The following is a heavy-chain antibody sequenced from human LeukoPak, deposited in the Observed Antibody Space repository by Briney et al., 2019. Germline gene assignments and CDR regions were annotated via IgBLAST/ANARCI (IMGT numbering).Heavy chain of an antibody. CDR1: GFTFSSYS. V-gene: IGHV3-21*01. J-gene: IGHJ4*02. D-gene: IGHD1-26*01. CDR2: ISSSSSYI. CDR3: ARDLQWELSGIGVY. Sequence: GGSLTLSCAASGFTFSSYSMNWVRQAQGKGLEWVSSISSSSSYIYYADSVKGRFTISRDNAKNSLYLQMNSLRAEDTAVYYCARDLQWELSGIGVYWGQGTLVTVSS.